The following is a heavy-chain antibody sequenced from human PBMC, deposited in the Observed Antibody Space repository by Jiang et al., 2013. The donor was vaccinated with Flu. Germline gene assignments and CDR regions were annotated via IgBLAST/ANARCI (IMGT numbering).Heavy chain of an antibody. V-gene: IGHV4-34*01. Sequence: RQPPGKGLEWIGEINHSGSTNYNPSLKSRVTISVDTSKNQFSLKLSSVTAADTAVYYCARHSDPRLYCSGGSCYSDLFRYYYYGMDVWGQGTTVTVSS. CDR3: ARHSDPRLYCSGGSCYSDLFRYYYYGMDV. J-gene: IGHJ6*02. CDR2: INHSGST. D-gene: IGHD2-15*01.